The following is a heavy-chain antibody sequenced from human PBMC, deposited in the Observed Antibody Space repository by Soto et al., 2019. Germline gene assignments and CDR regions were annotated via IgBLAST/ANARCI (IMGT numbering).Heavy chain of an antibody. D-gene: IGHD4-4*01. J-gene: IGHJ4*02. CDR1: GFTFDTYA. V-gene: IGHV3-23*01. Sequence: EVQLLESGGDFVLPGGSLRLSCAASGFTFDTYAMSWVRQAPRKGLEWVSGVSGSGGSVSYADSVKGRFTISRDTSKNTLYLQMNSLKTEDTAVYYCTTVYSNPDYWGQGTLVTVSS. CDR2: VSGSGGSV. CDR3: TTVYSNPDY.